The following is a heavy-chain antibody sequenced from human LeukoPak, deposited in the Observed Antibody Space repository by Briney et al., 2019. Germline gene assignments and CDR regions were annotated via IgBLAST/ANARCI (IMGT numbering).Heavy chain of an antibody. D-gene: IGHD3-10*01. CDR2: INHSGST. V-gene: IGHV4-34*01. J-gene: IGHJ4*02. CDR3: ASNYGSGSQSPDY. Sequence: PSETLSLTCAVYGGSFSGYYWSWIRQPPGKGLEWIGEINHSGSTNYNPSLKSRVTISVDTSKNQFSLKLSSVTAADTAVYYCASNYGSGSQSPDYWGQGTLVTVSS. CDR1: GGSFSGYY.